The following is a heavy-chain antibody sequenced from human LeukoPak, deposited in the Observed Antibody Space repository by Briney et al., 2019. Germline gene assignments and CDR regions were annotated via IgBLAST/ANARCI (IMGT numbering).Heavy chain of an antibody. D-gene: IGHD6-19*01. J-gene: IGHJ4*02. CDR3: ARDGGWGLYFDY. CDR1: GFTFSSYS. V-gene: IGHV3-21*01. CDR2: ISSSSSYI. Sequence: GGSLRLSCAASGFTFSSYSMNWVRQAPGKGLEWVSSISSSSSYIYYADSVKGRFTISRDNAKNSLYLQMNSLRADDTAVYYCARDGGWGLYFDYWGQGTLVTVSS.